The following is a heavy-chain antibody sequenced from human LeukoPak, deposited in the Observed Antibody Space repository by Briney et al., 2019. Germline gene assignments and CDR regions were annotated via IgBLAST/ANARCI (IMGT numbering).Heavy chain of an antibody. Sequence: ASVKVSCKASGYTFTSDDINWVRQATGQGIEWMGWMNTNSGNTGYAQKVQGRVTMTRNTSISTAYMELRSLRSEDTDVYYCAVGYYDSSTWFDYWGQGTLVTVSS. CDR2: MNTNSGNT. CDR3: AVGYYDSSTWFDY. V-gene: IGHV1-8*01. D-gene: IGHD3-9*01. CDR1: GYTFTSDD. J-gene: IGHJ4*02.